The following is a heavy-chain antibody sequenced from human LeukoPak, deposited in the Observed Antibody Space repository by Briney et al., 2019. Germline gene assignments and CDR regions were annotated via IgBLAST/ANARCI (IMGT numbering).Heavy chain of an antibody. J-gene: IGHJ4*02. CDR2: IYPGDSDT. V-gene: IGHV5-51*01. CDR1: GYSFTSYW. CDR3: ARRSGEDYNFFDH. Sequence: NAGESLKISCKGSGYSFTSYWIAWVRQMPGKGLEWMGNIYPGDSDTRNNPSFRGQVTMSADKSISTAYLQWSSLKASDSAMYYCARRSGEDYNFFDHWGQGTLVTVSS. D-gene: IGHD5-24*01.